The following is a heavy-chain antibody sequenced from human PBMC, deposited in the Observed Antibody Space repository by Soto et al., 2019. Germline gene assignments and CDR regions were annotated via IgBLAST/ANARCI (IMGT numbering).Heavy chain of an antibody. V-gene: IGHV1-3*01. CDR2: IRPDNGDT. CDR1: GYKFMTYA. D-gene: IGHD3-16*01. CDR3: AKEGGP. Sequence: SVKVSCKTSGYKFMTYAIHWLRQAPGQRPEWMGWIRPDNGDTKYSEKLQGRVTMTRDTSATTVYMELSGLISEDTAVYFCAKEGGPWGQGTQVTVSS. J-gene: IGHJ5*02.